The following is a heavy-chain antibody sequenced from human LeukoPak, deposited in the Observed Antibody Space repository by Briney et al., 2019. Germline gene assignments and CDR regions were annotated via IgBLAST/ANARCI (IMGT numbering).Heavy chain of an antibody. Sequence: GESLKISCKGSGYSFTSYWIGWVRQMPGKGLEWMGIIYPGDSDTRYSPSFQGQVTISADKSISTAYLQLSSLKASDTAMYCCARAGDSSGYYYHYWGQGTLVTVSS. CDR1: GYSFTSYW. J-gene: IGHJ4*02. D-gene: IGHD3-22*01. CDR2: IYPGDSDT. CDR3: ARAGDSSGYYYHY. V-gene: IGHV5-51*01.